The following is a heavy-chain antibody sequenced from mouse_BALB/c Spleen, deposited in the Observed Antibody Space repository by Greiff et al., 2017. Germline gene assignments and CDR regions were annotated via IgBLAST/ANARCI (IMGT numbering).Heavy chain of an antibody. D-gene: IGHD1-1*01. CDR2: INPYNDGT. V-gene: IGHV1-14*01. J-gene: IGHJ1*01. CDR1: GYTFTSYV. Sequence: EVKLMESGPELVKPGASVKMSCKASGYTFTSYVMHWVKQKPGQGLEWIGYINPYNDGTKYNEKFKGKATLTSDKSSSTAYMELSSLTSEDSAVYYCARHYGSSYDWYFDVWGAGTTVTVSS. CDR3: ARHYGSSYDWYFDV.